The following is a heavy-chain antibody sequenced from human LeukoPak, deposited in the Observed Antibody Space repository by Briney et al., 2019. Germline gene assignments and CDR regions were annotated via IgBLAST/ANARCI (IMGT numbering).Heavy chain of an antibody. V-gene: IGHV3-53*01. CDR3: ARGIEMAAIFFST. Sequence: GESLRLSCAASEFTVSNNYMSWVRQAPGKGLEWVSVIYSDGPTYYADSVKGRFTISRDISKSTVYLQMNSLRTEDTAVYYCARGIEMAAIFFSTWGQGTLVTVSS. D-gene: IGHD5-24*01. J-gene: IGHJ5*02. CDR1: EFTVSNNY. CDR2: IYSDGPT.